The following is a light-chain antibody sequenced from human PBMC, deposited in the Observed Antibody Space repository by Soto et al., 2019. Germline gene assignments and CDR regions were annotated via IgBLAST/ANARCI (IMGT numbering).Light chain of an antibody. J-gene: IGKJ3*01. V-gene: IGKV1-39*01. CDR2: AAS. CDR1: QSISSY. Sequence: DIQMTQSPSSLSASVGDRVTITCRASQSISSYLNWYQQKPGKPPKLLIYAASSLQSGVPSRFSGSGSGTDFTLTISSLQPEDFATYYCQQSYSTPFTFGPGTKVDLK. CDR3: QQSYSTPFT.